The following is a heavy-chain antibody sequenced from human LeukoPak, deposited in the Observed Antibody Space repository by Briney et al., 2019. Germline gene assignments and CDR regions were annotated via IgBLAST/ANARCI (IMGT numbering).Heavy chain of an antibody. V-gene: IGHV3-30*03. Sequence: GRSLRLSCVVSGFTFSNYGMHWVRQAPGKGLEWVAVTSYDGSGKYYADSLKGRFTISRDNSKNTLYLQINSLRVEDTAIYYCAREATWGQWYFDHWGQGTPVTVSS. J-gene: IGHJ4*02. CDR2: TSYDGSGK. CDR1: GFTFSNYG. CDR3: AREATWGQWYFDH. D-gene: IGHD6-19*01.